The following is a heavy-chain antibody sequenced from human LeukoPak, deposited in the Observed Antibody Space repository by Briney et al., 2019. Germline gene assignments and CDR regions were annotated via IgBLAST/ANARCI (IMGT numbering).Heavy chain of an antibody. CDR3: VSVFYDILTGYYPRENDAFDI. D-gene: IGHD3-9*01. V-gene: IGHV3-53*01. J-gene: IGHJ3*02. Sequence: GGSLRLSCAASGFTVSSNYMSWVRQAPGKGLEWVSVIYSGGSTYYADSVKGRFTISRDNSKNTLYLQMNSLRAEDTAVYYCVSVFYDILTGYYPRENDAFDIWGQGTMVTVSS. CDR1: GFTVSSNY. CDR2: IYSGGST.